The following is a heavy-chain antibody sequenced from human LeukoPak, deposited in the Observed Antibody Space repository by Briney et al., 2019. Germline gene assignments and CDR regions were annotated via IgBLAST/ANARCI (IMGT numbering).Heavy chain of an antibody. CDR2: IYYRGST. Sequence: KTSETLSLTCTVSGGSISSYYWSWIRQPPGKGLEWIAYIYYRGSTNYNPSLKSRVTISVDTSKNQFSLRLTSVAAADTAVYYCARHGTAAGPFQLWGQGTLVTVSS. J-gene: IGHJ1*01. D-gene: IGHD2-21*02. CDR1: GGSISSYY. V-gene: IGHV4-59*08. CDR3: ARHGTAAGPFQL.